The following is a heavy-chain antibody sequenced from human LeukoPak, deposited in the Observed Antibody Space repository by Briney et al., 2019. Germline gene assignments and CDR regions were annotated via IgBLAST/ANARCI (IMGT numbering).Heavy chain of an antibody. V-gene: IGHV3-11*01. CDR3: ARDVYTMVRRGPANY. Sequence: GGSLRLSCAASGFTFSDYYMSWIRQAPGKGLEWVSYISSSGSTIYYADSVKGRFTISRDNAKNSLYLQMNSLRAEDTAVYYCARDVYTMVRRGPANYWGQGTLVTVSS. J-gene: IGHJ4*02. CDR1: GFTFSDYY. D-gene: IGHD3-10*01. CDR2: ISSSGSTI.